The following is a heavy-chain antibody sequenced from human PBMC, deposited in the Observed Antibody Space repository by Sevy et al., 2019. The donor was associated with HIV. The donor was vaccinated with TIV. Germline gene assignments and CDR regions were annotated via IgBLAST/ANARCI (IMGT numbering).Heavy chain of an antibody. Sequence: SETLSLTCTVSGYSISSGYYWGWIRQPPGKGLEWIGSIYHSGSTYYNPSLKSRVTISVDTSKNQFSLKLSSVTAADTAVYYCAGATGSIVLMGYAPGGHFDYWGQGTLVTVSS. CDR3: AGATGSIVLMGYAPGGHFDY. CDR1: GYSISSGYY. J-gene: IGHJ4*02. CDR2: IYHSGST. D-gene: IGHD2-8*01. V-gene: IGHV4-38-2*02.